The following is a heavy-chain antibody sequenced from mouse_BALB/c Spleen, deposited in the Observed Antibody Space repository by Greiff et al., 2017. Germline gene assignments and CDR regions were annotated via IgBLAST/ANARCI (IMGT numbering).Heavy chain of an antibody. CDR2: IDPETGGT. D-gene: IGHD1-1*01. J-gene: IGHJ2*01. CDR3: TKVYYYGSSYY. Sequence: QVHVKQSGAELVRPGASVTLSCKASGYTFTDYEMHWVKQTPVHGLEWIGAIDPETGGTAYNQKFKGKATLTADKSSSTAYMELRSLTSEDSAVYYCTKVYYYGSSYYWGQGTTLTVSS. V-gene: IGHV1-15*01. CDR1: GYTFTDYE.